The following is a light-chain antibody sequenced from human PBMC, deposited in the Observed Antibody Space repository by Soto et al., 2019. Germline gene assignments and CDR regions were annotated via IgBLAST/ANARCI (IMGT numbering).Light chain of an antibody. V-gene: IGLV2-23*02. J-gene: IGLJ1*01. CDR3: CSYAGSSLSV. CDR2: AVS. CDR1: SSVVRIYNL. Sequence: QSALTQRASVSGSPGQSITISCTGTSSVVRIYNLLSWYQHHPGKALKLIISAVSKPPSGVSNRFSGSKSSNTASLTISGLQPEHQADYYCCSYAGSSLSVFATATKLTVL.